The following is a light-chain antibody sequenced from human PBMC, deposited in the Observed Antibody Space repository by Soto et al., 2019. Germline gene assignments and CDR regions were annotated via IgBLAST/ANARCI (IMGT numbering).Light chain of an antibody. CDR3: SSYTSDSSYV. CDR2: AVS. J-gene: IGLJ1*01. CDR1: SSDVGLYDY. Sequence: SALTQPASVSGSPGQSITISCTGTSSDVGLYDYVSWYRQHPGKAPQLMIYAVSNRPSGVSNRFSASKSGNTASLFISGLQAEDEADHYCSSYTSDSSYVFGSGTKVTVL. V-gene: IGLV2-14*01.